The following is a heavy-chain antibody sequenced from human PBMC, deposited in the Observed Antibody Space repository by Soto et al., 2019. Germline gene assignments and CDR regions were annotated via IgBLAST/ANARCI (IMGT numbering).Heavy chain of an antibody. CDR2: IYYSGST. Sequence: SETLSLTCTVSGGSISSGDYYWSWIRQPPGKGLEWIGYIYYSGSTYYNPSLKSRVTISVDTSKNQFSLKLSSVTAADTAVYYCARGLYYYDSSGYYHYWGQGILVTVS. J-gene: IGHJ4*02. CDR1: GGSISSGDYY. D-gene: IGHD3-22*01. V-gene: IGHV4-30-4*01. CDR3: ARGLYYYDSSGYYHY.